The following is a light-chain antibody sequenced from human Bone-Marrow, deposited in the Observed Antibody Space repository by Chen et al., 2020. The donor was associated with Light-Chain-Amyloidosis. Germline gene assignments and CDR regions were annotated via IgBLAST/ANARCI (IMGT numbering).Light chain of an antibody. CDR2: EDD. V-gene: IGLV6-57*01. CDR3: QSYQGSSQGV. J-gene: IGLJ3*02. Sequence: NFMLTQPHSVSESPGKTVIISCTRSSGSIATNYVQWYQQRPGSSPTTVIYEDDKRPSGVPDRFSGSIDRSSNSASLTISGLKTEDGADYYCQSYQGSSQGVFGGGTKLTVL. CDR1: SGSIATNY.